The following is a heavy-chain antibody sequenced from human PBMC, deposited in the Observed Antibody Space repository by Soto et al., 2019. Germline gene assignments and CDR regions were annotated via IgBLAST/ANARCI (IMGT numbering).Heavy chain of an antibody. J-gene: IGHJ6*03. CDR2: IYYSGST. D-gene: IGHD5-12*01. CDR1: GGSISSSSYY. CDR3: ARSGYSGYGRYYYYYYMDV. Sequence: ETLSLTCTVSGGSISSSSYYWGWIRQPPGTGLEWIGSIYYSGSTYYNPSLKSRVTISVDTSKNQFSLKLSSVTAADTAVYYCARSGYSGYGRYYYYYYMDVWGKGTTVTVSS. V-gene: IGHV4-39*01.